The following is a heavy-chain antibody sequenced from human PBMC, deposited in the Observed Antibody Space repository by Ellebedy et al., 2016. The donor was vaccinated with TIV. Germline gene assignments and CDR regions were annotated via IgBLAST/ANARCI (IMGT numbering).Heavy chain of an antibody. CDR3: AGDRGERGLLSFFDL. CDR1: GSTFHTFG. J-gene: IGHJ4*02. D-gene: IGHD2/OR15-2a*01. V-gene: IGHV3-21*01. Sequence: PGGSLRLSCSASGSTFHTFGMNWVRQAPGKGLEWVASISGSLEHKSYTDSVRGRFTISRDTTKNSVFLQMGSLTAEETAVYYCAGDRGERGLLSFFDLWGQGTLVTVS. CDR2: ISGSLEHK.